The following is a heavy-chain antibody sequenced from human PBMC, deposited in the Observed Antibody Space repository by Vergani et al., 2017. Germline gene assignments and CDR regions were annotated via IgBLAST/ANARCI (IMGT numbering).Heavy chain of an antibody. V-gene: IGHV3-7*04. CDR3: ARVYYDILTGSSPFDY. CDR2: IKQDGSEK. CDR1: GFTFSSYW. Sequence: EVQLLESGGGLVQPGGSLRLSCAASGFTFSSYWMSWVRQAPGKGLEWVANIKQDGSEKYYVDSVKGRFTISRDNAKNSLYLQMNSLRAEDTAVYYCARVYYDILTGSSPFDYWGQGTLVTVSS. D-gene: IGHD3-9*01. J-gene: IGHJ4*02.